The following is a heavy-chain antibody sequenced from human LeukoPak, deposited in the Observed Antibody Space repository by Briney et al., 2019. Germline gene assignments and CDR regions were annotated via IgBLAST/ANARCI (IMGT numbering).Heavy chain of an antibody. CDR1: GGSISSYY. V-gene: IGHV4-39*01. J-gene: IGHJ5*02. CDR2: VFYSGRT. D-gene: IGHD2-2*01. Sequence: PSETLSLTCTVSGGSISSYYWGWIRQPPGKGLEWIGSVFYSGRTYYNPSLKSRVTIFVDPSKNQFSPNLRSVTAADTAVYYCARHERCSSINCIYNWFDPWGQGTLVIVSS. CDR3: ARHERCSSINCIYNWFDP.